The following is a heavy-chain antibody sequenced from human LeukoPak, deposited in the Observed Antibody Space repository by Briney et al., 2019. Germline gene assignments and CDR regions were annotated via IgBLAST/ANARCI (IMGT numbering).Heavy chain of an antibody. CDR3: AIKGGHGGSIVVVPATPFDP. Sequence: ASVKVSCKVSRCTLTELSMHWVRQAPGKGLEWMGGFDPEDGETIYAQKFQGRVTMTEDTSTDTAYMELSSLRSEDTAVYYCAIKGGHGGSIVVVPATPFDPWGQGTLVTVSS. J-gene: IGHJ5*02. D-gene: IGHD2-2*01. V-gene: IGHV1-24*01. CDR2: FDPEDGET. CDR1: RCTLTELS.